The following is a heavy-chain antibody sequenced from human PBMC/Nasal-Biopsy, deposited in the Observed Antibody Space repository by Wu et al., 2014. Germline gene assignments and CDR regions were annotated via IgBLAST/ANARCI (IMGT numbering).Heavy chain of an antibody. CDR2: IYYSGST. D-gene: IGHD5-24*01. V-gene: IGHV4-31*03. Sequence: LSLTCTVSGDSISSGGYFWSWIRQLPGKGLEWIGSIYYSGSTYNNPSLKSRLSISLDTSKNQFSLNLRSVTAADTAVYYCARSQRWLQLNGLFDYWGQGTLVTVSS. J-gene: IGHJ4*02. CDR1: GDSISSGGYF. CDR3: ARSQRWLQLNGLFDY.